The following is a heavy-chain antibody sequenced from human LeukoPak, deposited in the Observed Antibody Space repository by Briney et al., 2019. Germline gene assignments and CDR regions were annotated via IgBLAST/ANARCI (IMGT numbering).Heavy chain of an antibody. V-gene: IGHV4-39*07. D-gene: IGHD3-22*01. CDR3: ARGSHYYDSSGYYNWFDP. J-gene: IGHJ5*02. Sequence: WVRQAPGKGLEWIGSIYYSGSTYYNPSLKSRVTISVDTSKNQFSLKLSSVTAADTAVYFCARGSHYYDSSGYYNWFDPWGQGTLVTVSS. CDR2: IYYSGST.